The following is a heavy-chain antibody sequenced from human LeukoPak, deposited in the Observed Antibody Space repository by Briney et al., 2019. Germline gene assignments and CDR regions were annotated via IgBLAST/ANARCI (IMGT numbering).Heavy chain of an antibody. J-gene: IGHJ3*02. CDR2: ISWNSGSI. D-gene: IGHD2-21*02. Sequence: GGSLRLSCAASGFTFDDYAMHWVRQAPGKGLEWVSGISWNSGSIGYADSAKGRFTISRDNAKNSLYLQMNSLRAEGTALYYCAKDISVVTNAFDIWGQGTMVTVSS. CDR3: AKDISVVTNAFDI. CDR1: GFTFDDYA. V-gene: IGHV3-9*01.